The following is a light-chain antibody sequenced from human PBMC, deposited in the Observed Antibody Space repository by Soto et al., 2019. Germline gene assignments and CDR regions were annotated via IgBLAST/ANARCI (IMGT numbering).Light chain of an antibody. V-gene: IGKV1-5*01. CDR2: DAS. CDR1: QSISN. Sequence: DIQVTQSPSTLSASVGDRVTITCRASQSISNLAWYQQKPGKAPKLLIYDASSLESGVPSRFRGSGSGTEFTLTISSLQPDDFATYYCQHYNSYSRTFGQGTKVDIK. J-gene: IGKJ1*01. CDR3: QHYNSYSRT.